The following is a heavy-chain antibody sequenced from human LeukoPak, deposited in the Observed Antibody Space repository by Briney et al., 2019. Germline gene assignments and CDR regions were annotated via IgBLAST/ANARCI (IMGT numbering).Heavy chain of an antibody. J-gene: IGHJ1*01. CDR2: ISGSGGST. CDR3: AKDYSSSPEYFQH. Sequence: GGSQRLSCAASGFTFSSYAMSWVRQAPGKGLEWVSAISGSGGSTYYADSVKGRFTISRDNSKNTLYLQMNSLRAEDTAVYYCAKDYSSSPEYFQHWGQGTLVTVFS. V-gene: IGHV3-23*01. D-gene: IGHD6-6*01. CDR1: GFTFSSYA.